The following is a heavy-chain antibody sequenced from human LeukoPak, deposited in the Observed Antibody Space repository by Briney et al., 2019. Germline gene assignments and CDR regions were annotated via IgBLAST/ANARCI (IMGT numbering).Heavy chain of an antibody. CDR2: ISWNSGDI. Sequence: GGSLRLSCAASGFSFGGYALHWVRQALGKGLEWVASISWNSGDIVHADSVKGRFTISRDNAKNSLYLQMDSLRTEDTALYYCVKSGGYATAIRYFDLWGRGTLVTVSS. D-gene: IGHD2-21*02. V-gene: IGHV3-9*01. CDR1: GFSFGGYA. CDR3: VKSGGYATAIRYFDL. J-gene: IGHJ2*01.